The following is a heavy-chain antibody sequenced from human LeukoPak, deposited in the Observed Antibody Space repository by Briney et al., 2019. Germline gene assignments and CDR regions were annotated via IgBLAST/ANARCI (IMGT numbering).Heavy chain of an antibody. J-gene: IGHJ4*02. CDR2: TYYRSDWSN. Sequence: SQTLSLTCAISGDSVSSNSAAWNWIRQSPSRGLEWLGRTYYRSDWSNDYAVSVQSRITINSDTSKNHFSLQLNSVTPEDTAVYYCARARLHHNYGSGTSFDYWGQGTLVTVSS. D-gene: IGHD3-10*01. CDR3: ARARLHHNYGSGTSFDY. V-gene: IGHV6-1*01. CDR1: GDSVSSNSAA.